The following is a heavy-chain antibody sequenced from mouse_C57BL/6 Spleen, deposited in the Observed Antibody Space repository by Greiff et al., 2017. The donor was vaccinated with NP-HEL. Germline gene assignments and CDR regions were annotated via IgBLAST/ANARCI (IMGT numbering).Heavy chain of an antibody. V-gene: IGHV3-6*01. D-gene: IGHD4-1*01. Sequence: EVKLQESGPGLVKPSQSLSLTCSVTGYSITSGYYWNLIRQFPGNKLEWMGYISYDGSNNYNPSLKNRISITRDTSKNQFFLKLNSVTTEDTATYYCASSNWYYAMDYWGQGTSVTVSS. CDR3: ASSNWYYAMDY. CDR1: GYSITSGYY. J-gene: IGHJ4*01. CDR2: ISYDGSN.